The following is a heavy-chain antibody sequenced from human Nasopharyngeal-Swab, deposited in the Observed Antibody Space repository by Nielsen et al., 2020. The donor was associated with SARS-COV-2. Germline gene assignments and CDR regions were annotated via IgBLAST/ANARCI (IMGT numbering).Heavy chain of an antibody. CDR3: ASSTRDYGGNSGDY. D-gene: IGHD4-23*01. J-gene: IGHJ4*02. CDR1: GGSISSYY. Sequence: SETLSLTCTVSGGSISSYYCSWLRQPAGKGLEWIGRIYTSGSTNYNPSLKSRVTMSVDTSKNQFSLKLSSVTAADTAVYYCASSTRDYGGNSGDYWGQGTLVTVSS. CDR2: IYTSGST. V-gene: IGHV4-4*07.